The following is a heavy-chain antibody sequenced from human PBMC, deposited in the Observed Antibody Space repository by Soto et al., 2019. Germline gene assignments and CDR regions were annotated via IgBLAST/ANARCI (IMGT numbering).Heavy chain of an antibody. CDR1: GGTFSSYA. Sequence: QVQLVQSGAEVKKPGSSVKVSCKASGGTFSSYAISWVRQAPGQGLEWMGGIIPIFGTANYAQKFQGRVTITADESTSTGYREMSSVGSEATAGDYRAGCPPHYNWYYPNWFDPWGQGTLVTVSS. D-gene: IGHD1-7*01. CDR3: AGCPPHYNWYYPNWFDP. V-gene: IGHV1-69*12. J-gene: IGHJ5*02. CDR2: IIPIFGTA.